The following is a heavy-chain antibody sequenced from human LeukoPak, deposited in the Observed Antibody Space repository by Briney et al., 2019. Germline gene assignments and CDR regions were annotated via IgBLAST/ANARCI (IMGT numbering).Heavy chain of an antibody. D-gene: IGHD1-7*01. V-gene: IGHV3-21*01. CDR3: ARGGLNFDAFDI. CDR2: TGSRSAYT. J-gene: IGHJ3*02. CDR1: GFTFSSYS. Sequence: GGSLRLSCAASGFTFSSYSMNWVRQAPGKGLEWFSSTGSRSAYTYYADSEKGRFTISRDNAKNSLYLQMNSLRAGDTAVYYCARGGLNFDAFDIWGQGTMVTVSS.